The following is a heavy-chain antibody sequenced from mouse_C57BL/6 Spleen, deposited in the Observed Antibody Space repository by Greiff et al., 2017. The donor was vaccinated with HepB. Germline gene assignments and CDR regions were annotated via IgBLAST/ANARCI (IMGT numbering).Heavy chain of an antibody. V-gene: IGHV3-6*01. CDR1: GYSITSGYY. CDR3: ARDSNYEEWFAY. D-gene: IGHD2-5*01. J-gene: IGHJ3*01. CDR2: ISYDGSN. Sequence: EVKLVESGPGLVKPSQSLSLTCSVTGYSITSGYYWNWIRQFPGNKLEWMGYISYDGSNNYNPSLKNRISITRDTSKNQFFLKLNSVTTEDTATYYCARDSNYEEWFAYWGQGTLVTVSA.